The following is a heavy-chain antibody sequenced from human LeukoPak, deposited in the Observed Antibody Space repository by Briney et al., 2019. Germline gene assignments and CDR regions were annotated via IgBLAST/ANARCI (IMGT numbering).Heavy chain of an antibody. CDR1: GFTLRDYY. Sequence: RGSLRLSCAASGFTLRDYYMSWIRQAPGKGLEWVSYISGSGNTIYYTDSVKGRFTISRDNAKNSVYLQMSGLTVEDTAVYCCVRDVEIWGQGTLVTVSS. CDR3: VRDVEI. V-gene: IGHV3-11*04. J-gene: IGHJ4*02. D-gene: IGHD5-24*01. CDR2: ISGSGNTI.